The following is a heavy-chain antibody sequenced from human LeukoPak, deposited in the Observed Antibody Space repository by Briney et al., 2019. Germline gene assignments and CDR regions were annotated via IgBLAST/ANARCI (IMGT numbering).Heavy chain of an antibody. CDR1: GYTFTSYG. J-gene: IGHJ5*02. Sequence: ASVKVSCKASGYTFTSYGISWVRQAPGQGLEWMGWISAYNGNTNYAQKLQGRVTMTTDTSTSTAYMELRSLRSDDTAVYYCARDYSGSYYRIWFDPWGQGTLVTVSS. D-gene: IGHD1-26*01. V-gene: IGHV1-18*01. CDR3: ARDYSGSYYRIWFDP. CDR2: ISAYNGNT.